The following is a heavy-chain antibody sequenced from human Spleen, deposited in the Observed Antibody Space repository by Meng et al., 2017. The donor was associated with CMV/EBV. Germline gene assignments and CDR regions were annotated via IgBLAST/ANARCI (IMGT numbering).Heavy chain of an antibody. V-gene: IGHV3-21*01. D-gene: IGHD3-3*01. J-gene: IGHJ2*01. CDR3: ARAPYFDFWSGYYSSTSVRARKNWYFDL. CDR1: GFSFSNYA. Sequence: GESLKISCEGSGFSFSNYAMNWVRQAPGKGLELVSCISSTSTYKFYADSVKGRFSVSRDNTKNSVHLQMDGLTAEDTAVYYCARAPYFDFWSGYYSSTSVRARKNWYFDLWGRGSLVTVSS. CDR2: ISSTSTYK.